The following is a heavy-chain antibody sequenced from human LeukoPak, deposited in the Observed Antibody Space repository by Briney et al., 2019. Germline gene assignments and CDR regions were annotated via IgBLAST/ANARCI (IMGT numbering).Heavy chain of an antibody. V-gene: IGHV4-61*05. J-gene: IGHJ4*02. CDR2: IYYSGST. Sequence: SETLSLTCTVSGGSINSSSYYWGWIRQPPGKGLEWIGYIYYSGSTNYNPSLKSRVTISVDTSKNQSSLRLSSVTAADTAVYYCARVTGYIVEDYFDYWGQGTLVTVSS. CDR1: GGSINSSSYY. D-gene: IGHD3-22*01. CDR3: ARVTGYIVEDYFDY.